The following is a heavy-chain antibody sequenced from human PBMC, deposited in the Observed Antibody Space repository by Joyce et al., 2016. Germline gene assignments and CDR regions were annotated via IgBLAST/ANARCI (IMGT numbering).Heavy chain of an antibody. D-gene: IGHD5-18*01. CDR1: GFTFDDYT. J-gene: IGHJ4*02. V-gene: IGHV3-43*01. CDR3: ATGYSYGLFDY. CDR2: SSWDGGST. Sequence: EVQLVESGGDVVQPGGSLRLSCAASGFTFDDYTMHWVRQAPGKGLEWVSLSSWDGGSTSYADSVKGRFTISRDNSKNSLFLQMNSLTPDDTALYYCATGYSYGLFDYWGQGTLVTVSS.